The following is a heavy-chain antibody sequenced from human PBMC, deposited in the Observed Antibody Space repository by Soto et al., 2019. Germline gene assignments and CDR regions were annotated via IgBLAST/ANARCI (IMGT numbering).Heavy chain of an antibody. CDR1: GFTVTNKY. CDR3: ARVDYGDYGWYFDL. Sequence: EVQLVESGGGLIQPGGSLRLSCAASGFTVTNKYMTWVRQAPGKGLEWVSIIYSGGTTSYADSVKGRFTISRDNSKDILYLQMNSLRAEDTAVYYCARVDYGDYGWYFDLWGSGTLVTVSS. D-gene: IGHD4-17*01. J-gene: IGHJ2*01. CDR2: IYSGGTT. V-gene: IGHV3-53*01.